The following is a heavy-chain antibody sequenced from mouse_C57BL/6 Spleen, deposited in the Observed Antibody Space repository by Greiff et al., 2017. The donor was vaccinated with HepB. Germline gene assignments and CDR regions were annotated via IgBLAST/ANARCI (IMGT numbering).Heavy chain of an antibody. J-gene: IGHJ4*01. V-gene: IGHV1-15*01. Sequence: VKLMESGAELVRPGASVTLSCKASGYTFTDYEMHWVKQTPVHGLEWIGAIDPETGGTAYNQKFKGKAILTADKSSSTAYMELRSLTSEDSAVYYCTRGPYDGYYYAMDYWGQGTSVTVSS. CDR3: TRGPYDGYYYAMDY. CDR2: IDPETGGT. CDR1: GYTFTDYE. D-gene: IGHD2-3*01.